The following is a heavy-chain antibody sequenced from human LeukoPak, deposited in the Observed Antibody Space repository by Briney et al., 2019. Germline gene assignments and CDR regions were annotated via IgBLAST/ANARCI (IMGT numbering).Heavy chain of an antibody. CDR1: GFTFSSYG. D-gene: IGHD6-6*01. J-gene: IGHJ6*03. V-gene: IGHV3-30*02. CDR2: IRYDGSNK. Sequence: GGSLRLSCATSGFTFSSYGMHWVRQAPGKGLEWVAFIRYDGSNKYYADSVKGRFTISRDNSLYLEMNSLRSDDTALYYCAKDGWIEARHYYYYMDVWGKGTTVTVSS. CDR3: AKDGWIEARHYYYYMDV.